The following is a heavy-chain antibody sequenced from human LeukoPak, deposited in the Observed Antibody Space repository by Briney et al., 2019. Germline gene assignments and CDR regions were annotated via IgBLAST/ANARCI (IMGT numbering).Heavy chain of an antibody. V-gene: IGHV4-4*07. CDR2: IYTSGST. CDR1: GGSISSYY. CDR3: AREHPGIAAAGGFDY. D-gene: IGHD6-13*01. Sequence: SETLSLTCTVSGGSISSYYWSWIRQPAGKGLEWIRRIYTSGSTNYNPSLKSRVTISVDKSKNQFSLKLSSVTAADTAVYYCAREHPGIAAAGGFDYWGQGTLVTVSS. J-gene: IGHJ4*02.